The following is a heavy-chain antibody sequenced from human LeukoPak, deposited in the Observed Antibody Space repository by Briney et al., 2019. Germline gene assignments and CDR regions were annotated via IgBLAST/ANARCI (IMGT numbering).Heavy chain of an antibody. V-gene: IGHV7-4-1*02. D-gene: IGHD3-22*01. CDR3: ARVPYYYDSSGYYFDY. Sequence: GASVKVSCKASGYTFTSYAMNWVRQAPGQGLEWMGWINTNTGNPTYAQGFTGRFVFSLDTSVSTAYLQISSLKAEDTAVYYCARVPYYYDSSGYYFDYWGQGTLVTVSS. CDR1: GYTFTSYA. J-gene: IGHJ4*02. CDR2: INTNTGNP.